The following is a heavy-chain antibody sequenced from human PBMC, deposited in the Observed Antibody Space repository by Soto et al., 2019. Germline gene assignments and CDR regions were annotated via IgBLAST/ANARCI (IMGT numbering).Heavy chain of an antibody. CDR1: GFTVDDYA. CDR3: AKDGRSLRYFDSGYFDL. V-gene: IGHV3-9*01. D-gene: IGHD3-9*01. Sequence: PGGSLRLSCGASGFTVDDYAMHWVRQAPGKGLEWVSGISWNSATIGYADSVKGRFTISRDNAKKSLYLQMNSLRTEDTALYYCAKDGRSLRYFDSGYFDLWGRGTLVTVSS. J-gene: IGHJ2*01. CDR2: ISWNSATI.